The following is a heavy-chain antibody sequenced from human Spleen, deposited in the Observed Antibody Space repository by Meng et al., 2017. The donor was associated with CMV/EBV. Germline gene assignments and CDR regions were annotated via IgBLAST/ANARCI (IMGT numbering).Heavy chain of an antibody. Sequence: LHTSVPGLVQPSQARSLTCTVSGGSISSGDYYWSWIRQPPGKGLEWIGYIYYSGSTYYNPSLKSRVTISVDTSKNQFSLKLSSVTAADTAVYYCARGGYYDSSGAPRFDYWGQGTLVTVSS. D-gene: IGHD3-22*01. CDR1: GGSISSGDYY. V-gene: IGHV4-30-4*08. J-gene: IGHJ4*02. CDR2: IYYSGST. CDR3: ARGGYYDSSGAPRFDY.